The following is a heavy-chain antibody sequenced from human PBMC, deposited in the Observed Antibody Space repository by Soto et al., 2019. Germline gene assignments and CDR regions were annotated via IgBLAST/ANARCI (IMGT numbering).Heavy chain of an antibody. CDR2: IYYSGST. V-gene: IGHV4-59*01. CDR3: ARVPMPYYFDY. D-gene: IGHD2-2*01. J-gene: IGHJ4*02. Sequence: SETLSLTCTVSGVSISRYYWSCIRQPPGKGLEWIGYIYYSGSTNYNPSLKSRVTISVDTSKNQFSLKLSSVTAADTAVYYCARVPMPYYFDYWGQGTLVTVSS. CDR1: GVSISRYY.